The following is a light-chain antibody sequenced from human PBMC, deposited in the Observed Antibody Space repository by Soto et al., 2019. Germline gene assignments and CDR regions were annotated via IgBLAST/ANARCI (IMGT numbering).Light chain of an antibody. J-gene: IGKJ5*01. Sequence: EIVLTQSPATLSVSPGERAILSCRASQSISTKLAWYQQKPGRAPRLLIYGASTRATGIPARFSGRGSGTEFTLTINRLQSEDFAVYYCQEYNKWFSISFGQGTRLEIK. CDR1: QSISTK. CDR3: QEYNKWFSIS. CDR2: GAS. V-gene: IGKV3-15*01.